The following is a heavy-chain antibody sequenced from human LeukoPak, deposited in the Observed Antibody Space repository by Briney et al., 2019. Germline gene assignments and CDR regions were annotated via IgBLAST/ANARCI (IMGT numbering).Heavy chain of an antibody. J-gene: IGHJ3*02. D-gene: IGHD5-24*01. CDR3: ARLYVRRDGYNYHDAFDI. CDR1: GGSISSSSYY. Sequence: PSETLSLTCTVSGGSISSSSYYWGWIRQPPGKGLEWIGSIYYSGSTYYNPSLKSRVTISVDTSKSQFSLKLSSVTAADTAVYYCARLYVRRDGYNYHDAFDIWGQGTMVTVSS. CDR2: IYYSGST. V-gene: IGHV4-39*01.